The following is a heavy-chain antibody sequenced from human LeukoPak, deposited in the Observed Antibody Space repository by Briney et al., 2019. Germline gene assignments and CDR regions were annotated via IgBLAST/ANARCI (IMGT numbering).Heavy chain of an antibody. J-gene: IGHJ4*02. CDR1: GGSFSGYY. Sequence: SQTLSLTWAVDGGSFSGYYWSWISQPPGNWLEWIGEINHSGSTNYNPSLKSRVTISVDTSKNQFSLKLSSVTAADTAVYYCARGPWSSGWYGDYWGQGTMVTVSP. V-gene: IGHV4-34*01. CDR3: ARGPWSSGWYGDY. CDR2: INHSGST. D-gene: IGHD6-19*01.